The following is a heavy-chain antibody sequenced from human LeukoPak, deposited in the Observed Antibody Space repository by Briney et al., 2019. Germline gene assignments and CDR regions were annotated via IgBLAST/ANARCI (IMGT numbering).Heavy chain of an antibody. CDR2: IYPGDSDT. J-gene: IGHJ4*02. CDR3: ARRASYYDSSDDY. V-gene: IGHV5-51*01. D-gene: IGHD3-22*01. CDR1: GYSFTSYW. Sequence: GESLKISCKGSGYSFTSYWIGWGRQMPGKGLGWMGIIYPGDSDTRYSPSFQGQVTISADKSISTAYLQWSSLKASDTAMYYCARRASYYDSSDDYWGQGTLVTVSS.